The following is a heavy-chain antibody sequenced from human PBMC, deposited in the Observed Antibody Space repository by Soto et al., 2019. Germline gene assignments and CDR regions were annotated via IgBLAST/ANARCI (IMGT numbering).Heavy chain of an antibody. CDR3: ARGGQDFWSGPFDY. CDR1: GGSISNYF. D-gene: IGHD3-3*01. Sequence: PSETLSLTCTVSGGSISNYFCNWIRQPAGKGLEWIGRIDNSGSTNYNPSLKSRTTMSADTSRNQFSLKLNSVTAADTAVYYCARGGQDFWSGPFDYWGKGALVTVS. V-gene: IGHV4-4*07. CDR2: IDNSGST. J-gene: IGHJ4*02.